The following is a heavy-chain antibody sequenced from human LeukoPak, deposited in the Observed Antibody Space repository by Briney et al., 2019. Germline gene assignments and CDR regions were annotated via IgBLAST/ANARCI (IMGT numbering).Heavy chain of an antibody. Sequence: SETLSLTCAVYGGSFSGYYWSWIRQPPGKGLEWIGEINHSGSTNYNPSLKSRVTISVDTSKNQFSLKLSSVTAADTAVYYCARADYDDYYYYYMDVWGKGTTVTISS. CDR3: ARADYDDYYYYYMDV. V-gene: IGHV4-34*01. D-gene: IGHD4-17*01. J-gene: IGHJ6*03. CDR1: GGSFSGYY. CDR2: INHSGST.